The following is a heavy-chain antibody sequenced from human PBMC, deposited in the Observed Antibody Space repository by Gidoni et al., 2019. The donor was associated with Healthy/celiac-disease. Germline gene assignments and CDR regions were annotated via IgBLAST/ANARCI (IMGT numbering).Heavy chain of an antibody. CDR1: GGSISSSSYY. V-gene: IGHV4-39*01. CDR2: ISYSGST. CDR3: ARHLTSATQWFGERRGFDY. Sequence: QLQLQESRPGLVKPSETLSLTCTVSGGSISSSSYYRGWIRQPPGKGLEWIGSISYSGSTYYNPSLKSRVTISVDTSKNQFSLKLSSVTAADTAVYYCARHLTSATQWFGERRGFDYWGQGTLVTVSS. J-gene: IGHJ4*02. D-gene: IGHD3-10*01.